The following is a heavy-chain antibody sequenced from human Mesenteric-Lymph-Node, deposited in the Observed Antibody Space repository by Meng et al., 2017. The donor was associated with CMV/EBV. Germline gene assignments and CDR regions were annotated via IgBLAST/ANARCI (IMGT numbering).Heavy chain of an antibody. J-gene: IGHJ4*02. V-gene: IGHV3-7*01. CDR2: LNHDGSEE. D-gene: IGHD1-1*01. CDR1: GFTSSSHW. Sequence: GGSLRPSCAASGFTSSSHWMSWVRQAPGKGLEWVATLNHDGSEEYCVDSVKGRFTISRDNAKKSLFLQMNSLRGEDTAVYYCARGTGEPGMDYWGQGALVTVSS. CDR3: ARGTGEPGMDY.